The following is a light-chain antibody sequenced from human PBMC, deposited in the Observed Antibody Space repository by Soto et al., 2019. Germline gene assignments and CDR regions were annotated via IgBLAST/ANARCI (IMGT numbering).Light chain of an antibody. CDR1: QGNSYY. Sequence: DIQLTQSPSFLSASVGCSVTITCRASQGNSYYLAWYQRKPGEAPQLLIYAASTLQSGVPSRFSGSGFGTEFTRTISSLQLEDFATYYCQQLNSYPLTFGGGTKVEIK. CDR3: QQLNSYPLT. J-gene: IGKJ4*01. CDR2: AAS. V-gene: IGKV1-9*01.